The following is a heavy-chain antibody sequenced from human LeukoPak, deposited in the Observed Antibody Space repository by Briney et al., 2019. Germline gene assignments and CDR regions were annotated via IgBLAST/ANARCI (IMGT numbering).Heavy chain of an antibody. D-gene: IGHD2-2*01. V-gene: IGHV1-2*02. CDR1: GYTFTGYY. CDR2: INPNSGGT. J-gene: IGHJ6*03. Sequence: GASVKVSCKASGYTFTGYYMHWVRQAPGQGLEWVGWINPNSGGTNYAQKFQGRVTMTRDTSISTAYMELSSLRSEDTAVYYCASRRYCSSTSCGNYYYYMDVWGKGTTVTVSS. CDR3: ASRRYCSSTSCGNYYYYMDV.